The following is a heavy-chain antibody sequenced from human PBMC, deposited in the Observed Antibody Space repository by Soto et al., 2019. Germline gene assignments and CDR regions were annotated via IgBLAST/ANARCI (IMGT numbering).Heavy chain of an antibody. CDR2: FDPEDGET. J-gene: IGHJ4*02. CDR3: AIRPYDYVWGSYRRAFDY. D-gene: IGHD3-16*02. CDR1: GYTLTELS. Sequence: ASVKVSCKVSGYTLTELSMHWVRQAPGKGLEWMGGFDPEDGETIYAQKFQGRVTMTEDTSTDTAYMELSSLRSEDTAVYYCAIRPYDYVWGSYRRAFDYWGQGTLVTVSS. V-gene: IGHV1-24*01.